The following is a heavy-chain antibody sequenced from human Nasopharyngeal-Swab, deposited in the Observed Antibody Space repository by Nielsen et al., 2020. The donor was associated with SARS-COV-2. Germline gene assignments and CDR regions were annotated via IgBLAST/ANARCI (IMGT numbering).Heavy chain of an antibody. CDR3: AGDEISVAGNWFAP. V-gene: IGHV1-69*01. J-gene: IGHJ5*02. D-gene: IGHD6-19*01. Sequence: WVRQAAGGGLEWLGGIILIFGTANYAQKFQGRVTITADESTSKAYMELSSLRSEDTAVYYGAGDEISVAGNWFAPRGQGTLVTVSS. CDR2: IILIFGTA.